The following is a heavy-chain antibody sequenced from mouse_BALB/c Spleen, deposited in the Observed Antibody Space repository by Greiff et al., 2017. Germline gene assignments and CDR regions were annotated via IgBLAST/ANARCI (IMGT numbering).Heavy chain of an antibody. CDR3: ARQDFLYAMDY. CDR2: ISSGSSTI. CDR1: GFTFSSFG. Sequence: EVKLMESGGGLVQPGGSRKLSCAASGFTFSSFGMHWVRQAPEKGPEWVAYISSGSSTIYYADTVKGRFTISRDNPKNTLFLQMTSLRSEDTAMYYCARQDFLYAMDYWGQGTSVTVSS. V-gene: IGHV5-17*02. J-gene: IGHJ4*01.